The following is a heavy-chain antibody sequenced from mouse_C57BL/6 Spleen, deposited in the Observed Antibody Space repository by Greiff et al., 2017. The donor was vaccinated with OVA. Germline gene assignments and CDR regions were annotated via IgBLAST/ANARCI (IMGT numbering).Heavy chain of an antibody. CDR1: GFTFSDYY. Sequence: EVKVVESEGGLVQPGSSMKLSCTASGFTFSDYYMAWVRQVPEKGLEWVANINYDGSSTYYLDSLKSRFIISRENAKNILYLQMSSLKSEDTATYYCARVYYDYDYYAMDYWGQGTSVTVSS. CDR3: ARVYYDYDYYAMDY. D-gene: IGHD2-4*01. CDR2: INYDGSST. V-gene: IGHV5-16*01. J-gene: IGHJ4*01.